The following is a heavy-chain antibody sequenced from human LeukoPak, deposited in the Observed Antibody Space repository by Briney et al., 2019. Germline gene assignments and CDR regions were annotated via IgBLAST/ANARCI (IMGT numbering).Heavy chain of an antibody. J-gene: IGHJ4*02. CDR3: ARGRYSGSYLLDY. V-gene: IGHV4-34*01. D-gene: IGHD1-26*01. CDR2: INHSGST. CDR1: GGSFSGYY. Sequence: SETLSLTCAVYGGSFSGYYWSWIRQPPGKGLEWIGEINHSGSTNYNPSLKSRVTISVDTSKNQFSLKLSSVTAEDTALYYCARGRYSGSYLLDYWGQGTLVTVSS.